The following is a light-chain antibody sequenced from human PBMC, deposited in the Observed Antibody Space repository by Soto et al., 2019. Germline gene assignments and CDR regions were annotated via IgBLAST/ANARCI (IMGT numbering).Light chain of an antibody. J-gene: IGKJ4*01. CDR3: QQRSNWFLT. Sequence: EVVSTQSPGTLSSPAVAVAILSGRSRQIVSSNFLAWYQQKPGQAPRLLIYGASNRAAGIPDRFSGSGSGTDFTLTISSLEPEDFAVYYCQQRSNWFLTFGGGTKVDIK. V-gene: IGKV3D-20*02. CDR1: QIVSSNF. CDR2: GAS.